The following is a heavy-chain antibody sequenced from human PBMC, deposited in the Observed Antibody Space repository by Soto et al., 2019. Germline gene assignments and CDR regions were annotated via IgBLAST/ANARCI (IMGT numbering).Heavy chain of an antibody. CDR2: ISYGGNNE. CDR3: VREEFEPGRGHFGC. D-gene: IGHD2-8*02. Sequence: QVQVVESGGGVVQPGGSLRLSCVASGFTFSTCAMHWVRQAPGKGLEWMAAISYGGNNEYYADSVKGRFTVSRDMSESTLYLHMNGLRTEDTAVYYCVREEFEPGRGHFGCWGQGTLVSVSS. CDR1: GFTFSTCA. J-gene: IGHJ4*02. V-gene: IGHV3-30*04.